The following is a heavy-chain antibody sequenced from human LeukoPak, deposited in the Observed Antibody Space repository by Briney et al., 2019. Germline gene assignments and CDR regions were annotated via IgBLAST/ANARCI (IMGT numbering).Heavy chain of an antibody. CDR2: INTDGSST. CDR1: GFTFSSYW. Sequence: GGSLRLSCAASGFTFSSYWMHWVRQAPGKGLVWVSRINTDGSSTSYADSVKGRFTISRDNAKNTLYLQMNSLRAEDTAVYYCARALTQSIYDFWSGYSYDAFDIWGQGTMVTVSS. CDR3: ARALTQSIYDFWSGYSYDAFDI. D-gene: IGHD3-3*01. V-gene: IGHV3-74*01. J-gene: IGHJ3*02.